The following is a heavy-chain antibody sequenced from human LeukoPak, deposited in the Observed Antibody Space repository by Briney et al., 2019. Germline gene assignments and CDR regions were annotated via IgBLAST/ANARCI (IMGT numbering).Heavy chain of an antibody. D-gene: IGHD2-15*01. CDR1: GGSISSGGYY. V-gene: IGHV4-31*03. Sequence: TLSLTCTVSGGSISSGGYYWSWIRQHPGKGLEWIGYIYYSGSTYYNPSLKSRVTISVDTSKNQFSLKLSSVTAADTAVYYCASRYCSGGSCYFVWGQGTLVTVSS. CDR3: ASRYCSGGSCYFV. J-gene: IGHJ4*02. CDR2: IYYSGST.